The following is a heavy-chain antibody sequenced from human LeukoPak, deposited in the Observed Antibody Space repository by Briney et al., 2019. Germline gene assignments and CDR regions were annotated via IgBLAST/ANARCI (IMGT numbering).Heavy chain of an antibody. CDR3: ARDRHSSTYDAFDI. V-gene: IGHV3-21*01. J-gene: IGHJ3*02. D-gene: IGHD6-13*01. CDR2: ISSSSSYI. CDR1: GFTFSSYS. Sequence: GGSLRLSCAASGFTFSSYSMNWVRQAPGKGLEWVASISSSSSYIYYADSVKGRFTLSRDNAKNSLYLQMNSLRAEDTAVYYCARDRHSSTYDAFDIWGQGTMVTVSS.